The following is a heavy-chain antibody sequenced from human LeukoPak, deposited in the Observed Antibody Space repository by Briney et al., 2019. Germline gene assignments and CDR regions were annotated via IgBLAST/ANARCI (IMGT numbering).Heavy chain of an antibody. D-gene: IGHD2-15*01. CDR1: GFTFSNYY. CDR2: ISGDGSSI. V-gene: IGHV3-74*01. CDR3: ARSSSGVYIQ. J-gene: IGHJ4*02. Sequence: GGSLRLSCVASGFTFSNYYMHWIRQVPGKGPVWVSRISGDGSSILYADSVKGRFTISRDNAKNSLYVQMNSLRADDSAVYYCARSSSGVYIQWGQGTLVTVSS.